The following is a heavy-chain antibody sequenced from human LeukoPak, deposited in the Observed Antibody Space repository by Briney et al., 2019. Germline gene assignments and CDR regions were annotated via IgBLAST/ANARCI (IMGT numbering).Heavy chain of an antibody. CDR1: GYTPTELS. J-gene: IGHJ4*02. D-gene: IGHD6-13*01. CDR2: FDPEDGET. Sequence: GASVKVSCKVSGYTPTELSIHWVRQAPGKGLEWMGGFDPEDGETIYAQKFQGRVTMTEDTSTDTAYMELSSLRSEDTAVYYCATDSSSWYPVMGFDYWGQGTLVTVSS. CDR3: ATDSSSWYPVMGFDY. V-gene: IGHV1-24*01.